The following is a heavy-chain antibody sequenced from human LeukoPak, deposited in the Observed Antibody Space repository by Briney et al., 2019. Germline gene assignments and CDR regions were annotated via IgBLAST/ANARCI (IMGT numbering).Heavy chain of an antibody. CDR3: ARGRYSYGPHYFDY. CDR1: GGSISSSNW. D-gene: IGHD5-18*01. Sequence: SETLSLTCAVSGGSISSSNWWSWVRQPPGKGLEWIGEIYHSGSTNYNPSLKSRVTISVDKSKNQFSLKLSSVTAADTAVYYCARGRYSYGPHYFDYWGQGTLVTVSS. V-gene: IGHV4-4*02. J-gene: IGHJ4*02. CDR2: IYHSGST.